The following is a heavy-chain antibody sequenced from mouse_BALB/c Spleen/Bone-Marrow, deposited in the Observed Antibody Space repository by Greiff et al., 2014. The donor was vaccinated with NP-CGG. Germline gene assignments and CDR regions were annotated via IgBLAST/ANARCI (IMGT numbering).Heavy chain of an antibody. CDR2: IYPGDGDT. V-gene: IGHV1-80*01. J-gene: IGHJ2*01. Sequence: SGAELVRPGSSVKISCEASGYAFSSYWVNWVRQRPGQGLEWIGQIYPGDGDTNYNGKFKDKATLTADKSSSTAYMQLSSLTSEASAVYFCAKSGYGSFDYWGQGTTLTVSS. CDR1: GYAFSSYW. CDR3: AKSGYGSFDY. D-gene: IGHD1-1*01.